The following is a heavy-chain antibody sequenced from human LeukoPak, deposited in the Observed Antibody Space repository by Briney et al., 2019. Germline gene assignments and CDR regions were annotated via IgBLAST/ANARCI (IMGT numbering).Heavy chain of an antibody. CDR2: IYHSGST. V-gene: IGHV4-30-2*01. D-gene: IGHD6-19*01. CDR1: GGSISSGGYS. J-gene: IGHJ4*02. Sequence: PSETLSLTCAVSGGSISSGGYSWSWIRQPPGKGLEWIGYIYHSGSTYYNPSLKSRVTISVDRSKNQFSLKLSSVTAADTAVYYCARGGSSGWPDYWGQGTLVTVSS. CDR3: ARGGSSGWPDY.